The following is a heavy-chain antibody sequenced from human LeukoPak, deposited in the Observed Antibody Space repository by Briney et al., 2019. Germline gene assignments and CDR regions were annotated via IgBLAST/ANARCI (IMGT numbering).Heavy chain of an antibody. CDR1: GFTFNTYA. Sequence: GGSLRLSCAASGFTFNTYAMSWVRQAPGKGLEWVSAISGSGGSTYYADSVKGRFTISKDNAKNTVYLQMNSLRAEDTAVYYCVSFYETYWGRGTLVTVSS. D-gene: IGHD2/OR15-2a*01. CDR3: VSFYETY. V-gene: IGHV3-23*01. J-gene: IGHJ4*02. CDR2: ISGSGGST.